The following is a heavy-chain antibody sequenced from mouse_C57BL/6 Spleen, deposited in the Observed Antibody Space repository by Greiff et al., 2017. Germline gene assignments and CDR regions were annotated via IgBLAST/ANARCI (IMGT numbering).Heavy chain of an antibody. Sequence: VQLQQSGAELVRPGASVKLSCTASGFNIKDDYMHWVKQRPEQGLEWIGWIDPENGDTEYASKFQGKATIPADTSSNTAYLQLSSLTSEDTAVYYCTSWLVDYWGQSTTLTAST. J-gene: IGHJ2*01. CDR1: GFNIKDDY. CDR3: TSWLVDY. D-gene: IGHD2-2*01. CDR2: IDPENGDT. V-gene: IGHV14-4*01.